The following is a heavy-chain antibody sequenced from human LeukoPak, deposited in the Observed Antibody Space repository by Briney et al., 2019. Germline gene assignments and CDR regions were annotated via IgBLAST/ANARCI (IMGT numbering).Heavy chain of an antibody. J-gene: IGHJ5*02. CDR2: ISPGDSDT. V-gene: IGHV5-51*01. CDR3: ANSFLEGFDP. CDR1: GYXFTSYW. D-gene: IGHD2-15*01. Sequence: GESLKISCNGSGYXFTSYWISWVRQMPGKGLEWKGIISPGDSDTRYSPSFQGQVTISADKSINTAYLQWSSLKASDTAMYYCANSFLEGFDPWGQGTLVTVSS.